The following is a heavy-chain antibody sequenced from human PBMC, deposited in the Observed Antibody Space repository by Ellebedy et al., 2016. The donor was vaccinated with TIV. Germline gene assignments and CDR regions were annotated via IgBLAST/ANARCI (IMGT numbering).Heavy chain of an antibody. CDR2: IIPIFGTA. CDR1: GGTFSSYA. V-gene: IGHV1-69*13. D-gene: IGHD3-9*01. J-gene: IGHJ6*02. CDR3: ATFDWLLQRLDPPIYYYYGMDV. Sequence: AASVKVSCKASGGTFSSYAISWVRQAPGQGLEWMGGIIPIFGTANYAQKFQGRVTITADESTSTAYMELSSLRSEDTAVYYCATFDWLLQRLDPPIYYYYGMDVWGQGTTVTVSS.